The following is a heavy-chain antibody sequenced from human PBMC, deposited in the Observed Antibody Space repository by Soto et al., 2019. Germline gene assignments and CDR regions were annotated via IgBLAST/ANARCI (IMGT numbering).Heavy chain of an antibody. V-gene: IGHV1-18*01. CDR3: ARELNTESSAYYSFAY. CDR2: VSTNNANT. D-gene: IGHD3-22*01. CDR1: GYSFSAYG. J-gene: IGHJ4*02. Sequence: QVQLVQSGPEVKMPGASVKVSCKTSGYSFSAYGLAWLRQAPGQRPEWMGWVSTNNANTNYAQKFQGRVTMTTDTSTTTTYMELRSLRSDDTAVYYCARELNTESSAYYSFAYWGPGTLVTVSS.